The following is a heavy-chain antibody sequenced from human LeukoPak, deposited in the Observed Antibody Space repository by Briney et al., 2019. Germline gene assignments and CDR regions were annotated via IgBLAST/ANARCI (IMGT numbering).Heavy chain of an antibody. V-gene: IGHV3-53*01. D-gene: IGHD2/OR15-2a*01. CDR1: GFTVSSNY. CDR2: IYSGGST. CDR3: ARKNISAGYYYYYYMDV. Sequence: GGSLRLSCAASGFTVSSNYMSWVRQAPGKGLEWVSVIYSGGSTYYADSVTGRFTISRDNSKNTLYLQMNSLRAEDTAVFYCARKNISAGYYYYYYMDVWGKGTTVTVSS. J-gene: IGHJ6*03.